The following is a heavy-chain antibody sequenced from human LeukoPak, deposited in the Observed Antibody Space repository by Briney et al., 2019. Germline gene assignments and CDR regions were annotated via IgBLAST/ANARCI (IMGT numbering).Heavy chain of an antibody. CDR2: IIPIFGTA. CDR3: ARVVGVTNHFDY. D-gene: IGHD2-21*02. CDR1: GGTFSSYA. Sequence: GASVKVSCKASGGTFSSYAISWVRQAPGQGLEWMGGIIPIFGTANYAQKFQGRVTITTDESTSTAYMELSSLRSEDTAVYYCARVVGVTNHFDYWGQGTLVTVSS. V-gene: IGHV1-69*05. J-gene: IGHJ4*02.